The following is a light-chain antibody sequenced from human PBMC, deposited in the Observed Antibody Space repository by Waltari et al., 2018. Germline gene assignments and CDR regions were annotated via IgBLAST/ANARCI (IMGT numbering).Light chain of an antibody. J-gene: IGLJ3*02. CDR1: SSDVGGSCF. CDR3: SSSAGSNNWV. V-gene: IGLV2-8*01. Sequence: QSALTQHPSASGSPGQSVSLSCTGTSSDVGGSCFVSWYQHHPGKAPKVMNYDVTQRPSGVPVRFSGSKSGNTASLTVSGLQAEDESDYYCSSSAGSNNWVFGGVTRLTVL. CDR2: DVT.